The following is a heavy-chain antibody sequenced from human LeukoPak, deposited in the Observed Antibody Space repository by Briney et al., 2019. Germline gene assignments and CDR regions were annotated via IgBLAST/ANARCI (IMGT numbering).Heavy chain of an antibody. CDR2: MYPGNSDT. V-gene: IGHV5-51*01. J-gene: IGHJ4*02. CDR1: GYSFTNYW. D-gene: IGHD6-13*01. Sequence: GESLKISCKGSGYSFTNYWIGWVRQMPGRGLEWVGIMYPGNSDTRYSPSFQGQVTISADKSITTAYLQWSSLKASDTAMYYCARQGISPGSWYYSDYWGRGTLVTVSS. CDR3: ARQGISPGSWYYSDY.